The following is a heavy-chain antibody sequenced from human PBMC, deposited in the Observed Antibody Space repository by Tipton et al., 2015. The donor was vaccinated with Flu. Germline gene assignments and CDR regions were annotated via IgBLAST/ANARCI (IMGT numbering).Heavy chain of an antibody. CDR2: IYHSGST. D-gene: IGHD2-21*02. Sequence: TLSLTCAVSGGSISSSNWWSWVRQPPGKGLEWIGEIYHSGSTNYNPSLKSRVTISVDKSKNQFSLKLGSVTAADTAVYYCARDQHSVVVTATRYFDLWGRGTLVTVSS. V-gene: IGHV4-4*02. J-gene: IGHJ2*01. CDR3: ARDQHSVVVTATRYFDL. CDR1: GGSISSSNW.